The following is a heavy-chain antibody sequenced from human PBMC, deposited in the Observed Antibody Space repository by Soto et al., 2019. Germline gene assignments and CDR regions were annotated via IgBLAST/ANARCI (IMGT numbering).Heavy chain of an antibody. V-gene: IGHV1-69*01. CDR2: IIPIFVTA. J-gene: IGHJ5*02. D-gene: IGHD6-6*01. CDR3: AREVWEQLAGGWFDP. CDR1: GGTFSSYA. Sequence: QGQLVQSGAEVKKPGSSVNVSCQASGGTFSSYAISWVRQAPGQGLEWMGGIIPIFVTANYAQKFQGRVTITADESTSTAYMELRSLRSEDTAVYYCAREVWEQLAGGWFDPWGQGTLVTVSS.